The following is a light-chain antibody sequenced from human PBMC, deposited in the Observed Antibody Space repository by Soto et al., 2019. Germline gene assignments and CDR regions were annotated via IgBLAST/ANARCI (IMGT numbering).Light chain of an antibody. CDR2: GAS. J-gene: IGKJ1*01. Sequence: EIVLTQSPGTLSLSPGDRATLSCRASQSVSSSYLAWFQQKPGQAPRLLIYGASSRATGIPDRFSGSGSGADFTLTISRLEPEDFAVYYCQQYESSPVTFGQGTKVEIK. V-gene: IGKV3-20*01. CDR1: QSVSSSY. CDR3: QQYESSPVT.